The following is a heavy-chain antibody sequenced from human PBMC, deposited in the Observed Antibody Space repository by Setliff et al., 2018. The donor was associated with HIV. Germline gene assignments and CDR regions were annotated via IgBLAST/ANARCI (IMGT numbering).Heavy chain of an antibody. CDR2: IETDGSDT. D-gene: IGHD3-3*01. Sequence: GGSLRLSCAASGFIFGSYWMHWVRQTPEKGLEWVARIETDGSDTSYADSVKGRFTISRDNTKKTLYLQMNSLRVEDTAVYYCARVRLYNTALDYWGQGTLVTVSS. V-gene: IGHV3-74*01. J-gene: IGHJ4*02. CDR1: GFIFGSYW. CDR3: ARVRLYNTALDY.